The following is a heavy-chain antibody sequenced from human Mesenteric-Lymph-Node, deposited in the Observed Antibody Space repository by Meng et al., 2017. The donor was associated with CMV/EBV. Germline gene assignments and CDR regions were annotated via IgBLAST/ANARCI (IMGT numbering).Heavy chain of an antibody. Sequence: SSDTYYWSWSRQPPGKVLECIGYIYYSGSPNYNPSLKSRVTISVDTSKNQFSLKLSSVTAADTAVYYCARVLVYCSSTNCFNWFDPWGQGTLVTVSS. CDR3: ARVLVYCSSTNCFNWFDP. J-gene: IGHJ5*02. D-gene: IGHD2-2*01. CDR1: SSDTYY. CDR2: IYYSGSP. V-gene: IGHV4-61*01.